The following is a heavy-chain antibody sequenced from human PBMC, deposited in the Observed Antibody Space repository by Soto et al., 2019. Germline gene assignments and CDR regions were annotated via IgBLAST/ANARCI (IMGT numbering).Heavy chain of an antibody. CDR1: GGTFSSYA. V-gene: IGHV1-69*13. J-gene: IGHJ6*04. CDR2: IIPIFGTA. D-gene: IGHD3-16*01. CDR3: ARGLTLRVYVDSGLDV. Sequence: SVKVSCKASGGTFSSYAISWVRQAPGQGLEWMGGIIPIFGTANYAQKFQGRVTITADESTSTAYMELSSLRSEDTAVYYCARGLTLRVYVDSGLDVWGKGTTVTVFS.